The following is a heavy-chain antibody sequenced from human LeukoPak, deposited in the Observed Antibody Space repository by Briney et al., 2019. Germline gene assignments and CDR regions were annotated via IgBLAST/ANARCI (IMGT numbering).Heavy chain of an antibody. V-gene: IGHV3-7*01. J-gene: IGHJ4*02. Sequence: PGGSLRLSCAASGFTFSSAWMSWVRQVPGKGLEWVANIRQDGTVKYYADSLKGRFTISRDNTKNSLFLQMNSLGVEDTAVYYCARDVAASGSLDSWGQGTLVTVSS. D-gene: IGHD6-25*01. CDR1: GFTFSSAW. CDR3: ARDVAASGSLDS. CDR2: IRQDGTVK.